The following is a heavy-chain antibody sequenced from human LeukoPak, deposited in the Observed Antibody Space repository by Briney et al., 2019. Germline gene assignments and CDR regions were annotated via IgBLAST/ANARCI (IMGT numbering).Heavy chain of an antibody. Sequence: SETLSLTCTVSGGSISSSSYYWGWIRQPPGKGLEWIGSIYYSGSTYYNPSIKSRVTISVDTSKNQFSLKLSSVTAADTAVYYCARGRLLDSRGLLWFGVKGWAEATHDAFDIWGQGTMVTVSS. CDR3: ARGRLLDSRGLLWFGVKGWAEATHDAFDI. J-gene: IGHJ3*02. CDR1: GGSISSSSYY. D-gene: IGHD3-10*01. V-gene: IGHV4-39*07. CDR2: IYYSGST.